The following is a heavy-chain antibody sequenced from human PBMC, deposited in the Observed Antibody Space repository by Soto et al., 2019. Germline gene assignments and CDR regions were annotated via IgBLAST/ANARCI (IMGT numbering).Heavy chain of an antibody. V-gene: IGHV4-59*01. D-gene: IGHD2-2*01. J-gene: IGHJ5*02. CDR3: ARMITYQLLWGIAAWFDP. CDR2: IYYSGST. CDR1: GGSISSYY. Sequence: SETLSLTCTVSGGSISSYYWSWIRQPPGKGLEWIGYIYYSGSTNYNPSLKSRVTISVDTSKNQFSLKLSSVTAADTAVYYCARMITYQLLWGIAAWFDPWGQGTLVTVSS.